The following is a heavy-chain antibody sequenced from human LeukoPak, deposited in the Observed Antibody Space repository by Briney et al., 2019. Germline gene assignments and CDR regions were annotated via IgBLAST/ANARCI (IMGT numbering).Heavy chain of an antibody. D-gene: IGHD1-26*01. CDR1: GYTFTSYG. CDR3: ARASMGPTFFGGAFDI. Sequence: GASVKVSCKASGYTFTSYGISWVRQAPGQGLEWMGWISAYNGNTDYAQKLQGRVTMTTDTSTSTACMELRSLRSDDTAVYYYARASMGPTFFGGAFDIWGQGTMVTVSS. J-gene: IGHJ3*02. CDR2: ISAYNGNT. V-gene: IGHV1-18*01.